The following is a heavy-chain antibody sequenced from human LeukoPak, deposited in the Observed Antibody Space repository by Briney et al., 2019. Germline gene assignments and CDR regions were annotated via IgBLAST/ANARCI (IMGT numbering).Heavy chain of an antibody. J-gene: IGHJ3*02. CDR2: KYYRSKWYN. V-gene: IGHV6-1*01. D-gene: IGHD3-22*01. CDR3: ARAIDDSSGDAFDI. Sequence: SQTLSLTCAISGDSVPSNSAAWNWIRQSPSRGLEGLGRKYYRSKWYNDYAVSVKSRITINPDTSKNQFSLQLNSVTPEDTAVYYCARAIDDSSGDAFDIWGQGTMVTVSS. CDR1: GDSVPSNSAA.